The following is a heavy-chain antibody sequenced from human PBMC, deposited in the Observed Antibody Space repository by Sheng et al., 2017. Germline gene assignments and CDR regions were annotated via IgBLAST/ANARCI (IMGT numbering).Heavy chain of an antibody. Sequence: QVQLVESGGGVVQPGGSLRLSCAASGFTFSSYGMHWVRQAPGKGLEWVAFIRYDGSNKYYADSVKGRFTISRDNSKNTLYLQMNSLRAEDTAVYYCAKDPHDFLEWGPLDYWGQGTLVTVSS. J-gene: IGHJ4*02. D-gene: IGHD3-3*01. CDR2: IRYDGSNK. V-gene: IGHV3-30*02. CDR1: GFTFSSYG. CDR3: AKDPHDFLEWGPLDY.